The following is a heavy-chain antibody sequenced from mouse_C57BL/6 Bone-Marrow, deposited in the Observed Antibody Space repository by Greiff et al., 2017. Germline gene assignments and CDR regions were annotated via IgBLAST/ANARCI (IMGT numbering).Heavy chain of an antibody. CDR3: VRLPLIYYDYDERGYYAMDY. D-gene: IGHD2-4*01. V-gene: IGHV10-1*01. J-gene: IGHJ4*01. CDR1: GFSFNTYA. CDR2: IRSKSNNYAT. Sequence: EVMLVESGGGLVQPKGSLKLSCAASGFSFNTYAMNWVRQAPGKGLEWVARIRSKSNNYATYYADSVKDRFTISRDASESMLYLQMNNLKTEDTAMDYCVRLPLIYYDYDERGYYAMDYWGQGTSVTVSS.